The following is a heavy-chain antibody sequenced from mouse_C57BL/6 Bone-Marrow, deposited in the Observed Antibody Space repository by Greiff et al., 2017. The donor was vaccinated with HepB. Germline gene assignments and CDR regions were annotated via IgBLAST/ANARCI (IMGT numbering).Heavy chain of an antibody. D-gene: IGHD2-3*01. J-gene: IGHJ2*01. Sequence: LVESGAELVRPGASVKLSCTASGFNIKDDYMHWVKQRPEQGLEWIGWIDPENGDTEYASKFQGKATITADTSSNTAYLQLSSPTSEDTAVYYCTGGYYDYFDYWGQGTTLTVSS. CDR3: TGGYYDYFDY. CDR1: GFNIKDDY. CDR2: IDPENGDT. V-gene: IGHV14-4*01.